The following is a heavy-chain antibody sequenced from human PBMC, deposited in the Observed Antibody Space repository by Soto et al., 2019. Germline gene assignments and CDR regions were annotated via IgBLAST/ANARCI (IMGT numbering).Heavy chain of an antibody. J-gene: IGHJ5*02. CDR1: GYTFTSYG. CDR3: ARDIVVVPAAMGWFDP. V-gene: IGHV1-18*01. Sequence: ASVKVSCKASGYTFTSYGISWVRQAPGQGLEWMGWISAYNGNTNYAQKLRGRVTMTTDTSTSTAYMELRSLRSDDTAVYYCARDIVVVPAAMGWFDPWGQGTLVTVSS. D-gene: IGHD2-2*01. CDR2: ISAYNGNT.